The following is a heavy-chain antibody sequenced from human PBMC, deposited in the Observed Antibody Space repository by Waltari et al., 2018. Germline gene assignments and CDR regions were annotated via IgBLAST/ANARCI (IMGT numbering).Heavy chain of an antibody. V-gene: IGHV4-34*01. CDR2: INHSGST. Sequence: QVQLQQWGAGLLKPSETLSLTCAVYGGPFSGYYWSWIRQPPGKGLEWIGEINHSGSTNYNPSLKSRVTISVDTSKNQFSLKLSSVTAADTAVYYCARGFCSSTSCLGWFDPWGQGTLVTVSS. J-gene: IGHJ5*02. CDR3: ARGFCSSTSCLGWFDP. D-gene: IGHD2-2*01. CDR1: GGPFSGYY.